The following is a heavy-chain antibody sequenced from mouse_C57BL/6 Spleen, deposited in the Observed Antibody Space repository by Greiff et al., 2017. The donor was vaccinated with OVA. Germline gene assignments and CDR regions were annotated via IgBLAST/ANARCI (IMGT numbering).Heavy chain of an antibody. CDR2: IDPANGNT. CDR1: GFNIKNNY. D-gene: IGHD2-5*01. V-gene: IGHV14-3*01. J-gene: IGHJ3*01. Sequence: EVKLVESVAELVRPGASVKLSCTASGFNIKNNYMHWVKQRPEQGLEWIGRIDPANGNTKYAPKFQGKATITADTSSNTAYLQLSSLTSEDTAIYYCARERSNYVRGFAYWGQETLVTVSA. CDR3: ARERSNYVRGFAY.